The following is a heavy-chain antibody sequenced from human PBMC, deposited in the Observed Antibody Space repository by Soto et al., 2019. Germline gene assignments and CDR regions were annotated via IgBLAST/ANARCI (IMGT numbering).Heavy chain of an antibody. D-gene: IGHD6-13*01. Sequence: LKISCKGSGYNFANYWIGWVRQMPGKGLEWMGMIFPGDSDTKNSPSLQGQITMSVDKSDSSAYLQWRSLKASDTAMYYCAAGYTTGSDAFDIWGQGTMVTVSS. J-gene: IGHJ3*02. CDR1: GYNFANYW. CDR3: AAGYTTGSDAFDI. V-gene: IGHV5-51*01. CDR2: IFPGDSDT.